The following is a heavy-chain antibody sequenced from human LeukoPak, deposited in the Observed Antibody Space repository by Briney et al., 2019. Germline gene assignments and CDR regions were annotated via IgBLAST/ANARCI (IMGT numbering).Heavy chain of an antibody. CDR2: ISGNGGVI. J-gene: IGHJ4*02. CDR1: GFTFSSNG. V-gene: IGHV3-48*03. D-gene: IGHD1-1*01. CDR3: ARDPRTVRI. Sequence: HPGGSLRLSCAASGFTFSSNGMTWVRQAPGKGLEWLSYISGNGGVIQYADSVKGRFTISRDNAKNLLYLQMDSLRVEDTAIYYCARDPRTVRIWGQGTLVTVSS.